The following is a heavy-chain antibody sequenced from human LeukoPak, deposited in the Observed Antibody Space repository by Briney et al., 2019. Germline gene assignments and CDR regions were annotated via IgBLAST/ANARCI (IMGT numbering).Heavy chain of an antibody. CDR2: ISAYNGNT. J-gene: IGHJ4*02. D-gene: IGHD6-13*01. Sequence: ASVKVSCKASGYTFTSYGISWVRQAPGQGLEWMGWISAYNGNTNYAQKLQGRVTMTTDTSTSTAYMELRSQRSDDTAVYYCARDVFGSSWYDEGGFDYWGQGTLVTVSS. CDR3: ARDVFGSSWYDEGGFDY. CDR1: GYTFTSYG. V-gene: IGHV1-18*01.